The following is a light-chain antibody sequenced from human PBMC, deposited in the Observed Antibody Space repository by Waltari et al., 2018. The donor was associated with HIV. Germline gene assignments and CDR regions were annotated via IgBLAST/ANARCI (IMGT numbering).Light chain of an antibody. V-gene: IGLV1-51*01. CDR3: GTWDSSLSLLV. CDR2: DTA. J-gene: IGLJ2*01. CDR1: SSNIGNNV. Sequence: QSVLTQPPSVSAAPGHKVTISCSGGSSNIGNNVVSWYQQLPGTAPKLLIYDTAKRPSGIPDRFSGSKSGTSATLAITGLRTGDEADYYCGTWDSSLSLLVFGGGTKLTVL.